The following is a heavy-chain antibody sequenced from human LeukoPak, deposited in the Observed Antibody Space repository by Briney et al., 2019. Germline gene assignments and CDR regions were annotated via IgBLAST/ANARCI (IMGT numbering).Heavy chain of an antibody. CDR3: ARGQRGYCSGGSSYGWWYYYYYGMDV. J-gene: IGHJ6*02. CDR1: GGSFSGYY. V-gene: IGHV4-34*01. CDR2: INHGGST. Sequence: SETLSLTCAVYGGSFSGYYWSWIRQPPGKGLEWIGEINHGGSTNYNPSLKSRVTISVDTSKNQFSLTLSSVTAADTAVYYCARGQRGYCSGGSSYGWWYYYYYGMDVSGQGTTVTVSS. D-gene: IGHD2-15*01.